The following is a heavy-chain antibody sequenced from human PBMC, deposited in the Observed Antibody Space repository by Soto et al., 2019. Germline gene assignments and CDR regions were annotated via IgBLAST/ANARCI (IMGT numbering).Heavy chain of an antibody. Sequence: LRLSCAASGFTVSSNYMSWVRQAPGKGLEWVSVIYSGGSTYYADSVKGRFTISRDNSKNTLYLQMNSLRAEDTAVYYCARDGPQWFGEPNYGMDVWGQGTTVTVSS. CDR1: GFTVSSNY. V-gene: IGHV3-53*01. J-gene: IGHJ6*02. CDR2: IYSGGST. CDR3: ARDGPQWFGEPNYGMDV. D-gene: IGHD3-10*01.